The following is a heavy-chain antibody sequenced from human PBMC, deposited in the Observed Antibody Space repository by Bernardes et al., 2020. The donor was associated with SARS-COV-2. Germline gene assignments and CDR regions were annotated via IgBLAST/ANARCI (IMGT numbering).Heavy chain of an antibody. CDR1: GFSFGDYV. D-gene: IGHD2-2*01. V-gene: IGHV3-23*01. Sequence: GGSLRLSCAASGFSFGDYVLSWVRKAPGKGLEWVSTISNGGGITYYADSVKGRFIISRDNSKNMLYLQMNSLRTDDTAVYFCAKPPHYCSSTSCPFDYWGQGTLVTVSS. CDR2: ISNGGGIT. J-gene: IGHJ4*02. CDR3: AKPPHYCSSTSCPFDY.